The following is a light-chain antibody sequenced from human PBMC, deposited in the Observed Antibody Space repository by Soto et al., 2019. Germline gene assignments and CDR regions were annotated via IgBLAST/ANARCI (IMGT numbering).Light chain of an antibody. Sequence: QLVLTHQPSDSGDPGPRLTISCTGIRANTGVAYNVYWDHELRVTAPTLLICGNNNRPSVVPARFSFSKSCTSASLAIAGLQAEDEGDYSCQSYDSSLSGYVFGTATKVTV. CDR2: GNN. CDR1: RANTGVAYN. CDR3: QSYDSSLSGYV. V-gene: IGLV1-40*01. J-gene: IGLJ1*01.